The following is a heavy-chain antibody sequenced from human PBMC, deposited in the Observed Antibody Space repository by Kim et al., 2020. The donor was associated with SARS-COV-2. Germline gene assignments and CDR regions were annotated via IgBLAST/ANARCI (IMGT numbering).Heavy chain of an antibody. CDR1: GGSISSYY. V-gene: IGHV4-59*13. Sequence: SETLSLTCTVSGGSISSYYWSWIRQPPGKGLEWIGYIYYSGSTNYNPSLKSRVTISVDTSKNQFSLKLSSVTAADTAVYYCARGGQPGYSSGRGFDYWGQGTLVTVSS. CDR3: ARGGQPGYSSGRGFDY. J-gene: IGHJ4*02. D-gene: IGHD6-19*01. CDR2: IYYSGST.